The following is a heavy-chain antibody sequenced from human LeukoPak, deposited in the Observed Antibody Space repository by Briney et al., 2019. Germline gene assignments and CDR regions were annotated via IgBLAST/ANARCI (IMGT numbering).Heavy chain of an antibody. CDR1: GGTFSSYA. V-gene: IGHV1-69*13. D-gene: IGHD5-12*01. Sequence: SVKVSCKASGGTFSSYAISWVRQAPAQGLEWMGGIIPIFGTANYAQKFQGRVTITADESTSTAYMQLSSLRSEDTAVYYCARGRWWWLPAIVAYYYYGMDVWGQGTTVTVSS. CDR2: IIPIFGTA. CDR3: ARGRWWWLPAIVAYYYYGMDV. J-gene: IGHJ6*02.